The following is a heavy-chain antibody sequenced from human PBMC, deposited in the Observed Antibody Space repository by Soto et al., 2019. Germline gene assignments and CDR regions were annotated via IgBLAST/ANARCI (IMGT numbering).Heavy chain of an antibody. D-gene: IGHD2-2*02. CDR1: GFTFSNAW. Sequence: GGSLRLSCAASGFTFSNAWMSWVRQAPGKGLEWVGRIKSKTDGGTTDYAAPVKGRFTISRDDSKNTLYLQMNSLKTEDTAVYYCTSVVPAAIRGWMDYWGQGTLVTVSS. CDR3: TSVVPAAIRGWMDY. J-gene: IGHJ4*02. CDR2: IKSKTDGGTT. V-gene: IGHV3-15*01.